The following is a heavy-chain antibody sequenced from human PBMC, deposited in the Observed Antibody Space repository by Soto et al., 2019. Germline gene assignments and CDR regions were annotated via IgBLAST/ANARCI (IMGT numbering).Heavy chain of an antibody. CDR2: FWNDGTYY. V-gene: IGHV3-33*01. D-gene: IGHD2-2*01. Sequence: GGSLRLSCVASGFTVSSFGIHWVRQAPGNGLERVAVFWNDGTYYNYADSVKGWFTISMADSTNTLYLPMNSLRADDTVINRPARHGFSSASCYHNGLELWGQGTTVAVS. CDR3: ARHGFSSASCYHNGLEL. J-gene: IGHJ6*02. CDR1: GFTVSSFG.